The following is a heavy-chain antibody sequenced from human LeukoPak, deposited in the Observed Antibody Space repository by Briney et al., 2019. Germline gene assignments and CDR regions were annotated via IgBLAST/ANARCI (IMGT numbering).Heavy chain of an antibody. Sequence: PGGSLRLSCAASGFTFSSYGMHWVRQAPGKGLEWVAFIRYDGSNKYYVDSVKGRFTISRDNSKNTLYLQMNSLRAEDTAVYYCRNYYGSGSYYNAWGQGTLVTVSS. D-gene: IGHD3-10*01. CDR2: IRYDGSNK. V-gene: IGHV3-30*02. J-gene: IGHJ5*02. CDR1: GFTFSSYG. CDR3: RNYYGSGSYYNA.